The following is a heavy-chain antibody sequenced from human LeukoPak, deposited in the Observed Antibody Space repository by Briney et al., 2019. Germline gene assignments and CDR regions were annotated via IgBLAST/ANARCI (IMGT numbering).Heavy chain of an antibody. V-gene: IGHV1-46*01. CDR2: INPSGGST. CDR3: ARPWYDSSGYYPVEYFQH. CDR1: GYTFTSYY. D-gene: IGHD3-22*01. Sequence: ASVRVSCKASGYTFTSYYMHWVRQAPGQGLEWMGIINPSGGSTSYALKFQGRVTMTRDTSTSTVYMELSSLRSEDTAVYYCARPWYDSSGYYPVEYFQHWGQGTLVTVSS. J-gene: IGHJ1*01.